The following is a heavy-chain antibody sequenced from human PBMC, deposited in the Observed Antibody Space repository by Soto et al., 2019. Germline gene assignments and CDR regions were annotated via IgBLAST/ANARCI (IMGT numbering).Heavy chain of an antibody. J-gene: IGHJ5*02. CDR3: ARDLSGNWFDP. CDR2: IYYSGST. CDR1: GCSISSYY. Sequence: SETLSLTCTVSGCSISSYYWSWIRQPPGKGLEWIGYIYYSGSTNYNPSLKSRVTISVDTSKNQFSLKLSSVTAADTAVYYCARDLSGNWFDPWGQGTLVTVS. V-gene: IGHV4-59*01. D-gene: IGHD3-10*01.